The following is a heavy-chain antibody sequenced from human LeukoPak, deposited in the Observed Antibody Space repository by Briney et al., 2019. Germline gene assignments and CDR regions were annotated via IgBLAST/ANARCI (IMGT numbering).Heavy chain of an antibody. CDR2: ISYDGSNK. CDR3: AKEGNRYCSGGSCYGEDY. Sequence: GGSLRLSCAASGFTFSSYAMHWVRQAPGKGLEWVAVISYDGSNKYYADSVKGRFTISRDNSKNTLYLQMNSLRAEDTAVYYCAKEGNRYCSGGSCYGEDYWGQGTLVTVSS. J-gene: IGHJ4*02. V-gene: IGHV3-30*04. CDR1: GFTFSSYA. D-gene: IGHD2-15*01.